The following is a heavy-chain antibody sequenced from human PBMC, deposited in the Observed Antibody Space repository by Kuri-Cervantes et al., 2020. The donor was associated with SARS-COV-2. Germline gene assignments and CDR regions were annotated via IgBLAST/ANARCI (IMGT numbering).Heavy chain of an antibody. CDR1: SFTFSSYW. V-gene: IGHV3-7*01. J-gene: IGHJ4*02. Sequence: SLTHLCSHSSFTFSSYWMSWVRQAPGKGLEWVANIKQDGSEKYYVDSVKGRFTISRDNSKNTLYLQMNSLRPDDTAVYYCAKDQFGIVVVVATIDYWGQGTLVTVSS. CDR2: IKQDGSEK. D-gene: IGHD2-15*01. CDR3: AKDQFGIVVVVATIDY.